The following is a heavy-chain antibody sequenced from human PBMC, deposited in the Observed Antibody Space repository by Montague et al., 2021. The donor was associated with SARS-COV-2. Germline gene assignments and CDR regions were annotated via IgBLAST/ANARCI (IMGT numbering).Heavy chain of an antibody. CDR1: GFIFDDYG. CDR2: INWNGDST. J-gene: IGHJ2*01. Sequence: SLSLSCAVSGFIFDDYGMSWVRQAPGKGLEWVSGINWNGDSTGYADSVKGRFIISRDNAKNSLYLQMNSLRAEDTALYHCARGDGDNRRYFDLWGRGTLVTVSS. CDR3: ARGDGDNRRYFDL. V-gene: IGHV3-20*01. D-gene: IGHD4-17*01.